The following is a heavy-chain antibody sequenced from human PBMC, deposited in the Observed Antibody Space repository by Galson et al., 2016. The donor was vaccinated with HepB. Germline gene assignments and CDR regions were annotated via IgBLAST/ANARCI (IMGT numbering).Heavy chain of an antibody. Sequence: SLRLSCAASGFTFTNYSMNWVRQAPGKGLEWVSSISSGTNYIYYADSVKGRFTISRDNAKRSVHLKLNSLRPVDPALYYCVKSSTGVVFNNWFDCWGQGTLVPLSS. V-gene: IGHV3-21*04. D-gene: IGHD3-3*01. CDR3: VKSSTGVVFNNWFDC. CDR1: GFTFTNYS. J-gene: IGHJ5*01. CDR2: ISSGTNYI.